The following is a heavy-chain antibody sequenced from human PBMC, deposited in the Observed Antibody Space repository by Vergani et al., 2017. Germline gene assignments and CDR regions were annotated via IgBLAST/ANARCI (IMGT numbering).Heavy chain of an antibody. Sequence: QVQLEQSGAEVKKPGSSVTVSCKASAGTFSSYAISWVRQAPGQGLEWMGRIIPIFGTANYAQKFQGRVTITADESTGTAYMELSSVRSEDTAVYYCARDLIVGYYGSWSYYPVSYYYGMYVWGQGTTVIVS. CDR2: IIPIFGTA. CDR1: AGTFSSYA. J-gene: IGHJ6*02. V-gene: IGHV1-69*15. D-gene: IGHD3-10*01. CDR3: ARDLIVGYYGSWSYYPVSYYYGMYV.